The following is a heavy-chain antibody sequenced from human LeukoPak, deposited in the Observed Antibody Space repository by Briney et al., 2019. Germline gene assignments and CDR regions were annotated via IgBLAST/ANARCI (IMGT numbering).Heavy chain of an antibody. V-gene: IGHV5-51*01. CDR3: ARHYYDYVWGSYGIDY. D-gene: IGHD3-16*01. Sequence: GESLKISCKGSGYSFSNYWIGWVRQMPGKGLEWMGIIYPGDSDTRYSPSFQGQVTISADKSISIAYLQWSSLKASDTAMYYCARHYYDYVWGSYGIDYWGQGTLVTVSS. CDR2: IYPGDSDT. J-gene: IGHJ4*02. CDR1: GYSFSNYW.